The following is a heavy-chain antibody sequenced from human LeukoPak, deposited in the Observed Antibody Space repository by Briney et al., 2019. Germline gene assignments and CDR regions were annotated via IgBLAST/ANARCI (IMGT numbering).Heavy chain of an antibody. Sequence: GGSLRLSCAASGNYWMHWVCQAPGKGLVWVSHINSDGSWTSYADSVKGRFTISKDNAKNTVYLQMNNLRAEDTAVYYCVSFYEAYWGRGTLVTVSS. CDR3: VSFYEAY. CDR2: INSDGSWT. V-gene: IGHV3-74*01. J-gene: IGHJ4*02. CDR1: GNYW. D-gene: IGHD2/OR15-2a*01.